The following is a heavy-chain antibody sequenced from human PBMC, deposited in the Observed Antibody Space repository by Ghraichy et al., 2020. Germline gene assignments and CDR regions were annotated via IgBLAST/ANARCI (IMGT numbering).Heavy chain of an antibody. V-gene: IGHV3-49*03. CDR3: TRDIAAAGIVDY. D-gene: IGHD6-13*01. CDR1: GFTFGDYA. Sequence: GGSLRLSCTASGFTFGDYAMSWFRQAPGKRLEWVGFIRSKAYGGTTEYAASVKGRFTISRDDSKSIAYLQMNSLKTEDTAVYYCTRDIAAAGIVDYWGQGTLVTVSS. J-gene: IGHJ4*02. CDR2: IRSKAYGGTT.